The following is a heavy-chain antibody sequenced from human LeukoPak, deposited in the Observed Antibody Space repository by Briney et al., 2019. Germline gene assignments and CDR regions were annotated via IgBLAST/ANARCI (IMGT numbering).Heavy chain of an antibody. J-gene: IGHJ4*02. V-gene: IGHV4-30-4*01. D-gene: IGHD3-16*01. CDR3: AVRIIPGGYYFDY. CDR1: GGSISSGDYY. Sequence: PSQTLSLTCTVSGGSISSGDYYWSWIRQPPGKGLEWTGYIYYSGSTYYNPSLKSRVTISVDTSKNQFSLKLSSVTAADTAVYYCAVRIIPGGYYFDYWGQGTLVTVSS. CDR2: IYYSGST.